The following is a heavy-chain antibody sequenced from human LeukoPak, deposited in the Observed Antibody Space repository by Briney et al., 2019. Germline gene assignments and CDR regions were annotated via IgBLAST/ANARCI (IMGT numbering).Heavy chain of an antibody. CDR2: IYYSGST. Sequence: SETLSLTYTVSGGSISSGDYYWSWIRQPPGKGLEWIGYIYYSGSTYYNPSLKSRVTISVDTSKNQFSLKLSSVTAADTAVYYCARELEVVPAAISWFDPWGQGTLVTVSS. J-gene: IGHJ5*02. D-gene: IGHD2-2*01. V-gene: IGHV4-30-4*01. CDR3: ARELEVVPAAISWFDP. CDR1: GGSISSGDYY.